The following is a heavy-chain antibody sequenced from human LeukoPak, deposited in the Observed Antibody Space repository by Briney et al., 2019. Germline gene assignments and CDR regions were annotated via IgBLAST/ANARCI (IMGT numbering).Heavy chain of an antibody. D-gene: IGHD3-10*01. CDR1: GFTFSSYA. Sequence: GGSLRLSCAASGFTFSSYAMSWVRQAPGKGLEWVAFIRYDGSNKYYADSVKGRFTISRDNSKNTLYLQMNSLRAEDTAVYYCAKDERRFRSGSFSLDYWGQGTLVTVSS. J-gene: IGHJ4*02. V-gene: IGHV3-30*02. CDR3: AKDERRFRSGSFSLDY. CDR2: IRYDGSNK.